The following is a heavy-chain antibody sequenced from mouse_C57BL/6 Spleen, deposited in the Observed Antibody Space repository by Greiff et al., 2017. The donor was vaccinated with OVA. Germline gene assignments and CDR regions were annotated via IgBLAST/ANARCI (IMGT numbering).Heavy chain of an antibody. J-gene: IGHJ3*01. Sequence: VQLQQSGPELVKPGASVKMSCKASGYTFTDYNMHWVKQSHGKSLEWIGYINPNNGGTSYNQKFKGKATLTVNKSSSTAYMELRSLTSEDSAVYYCAKGSNYLWFAYWGQGTLVTVSA. CDR1: GYTFTDYN. CDR3: AKGSNYLWFAY. D-gene: IGHD2-5*01. CDR2: INPNNGGT. V-gene: IGHV1-22*01.